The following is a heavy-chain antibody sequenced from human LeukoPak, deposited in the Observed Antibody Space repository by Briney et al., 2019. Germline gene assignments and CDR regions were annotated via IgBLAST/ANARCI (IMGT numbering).Heavy chain of an antibody. D-gene: IGHD3-3*01. J-gene: IGHJ6*02. CDR3: AKDGGGSLEWLPPMDV. Sequence: GRSLRLSCAASGFTFSGHAMGWVRQAPGKGLEWVSSITGSGGSTYYGDSVKGRFTISRDNSKNTLYLQMNSLRAEDTAVYYCAKDGGGSLEWLPPMDVWGQGTTVTVSS. CDR2: ITGSGGST. CDR1: GFTFSGHA. V-gene: IGHV3-23*01.